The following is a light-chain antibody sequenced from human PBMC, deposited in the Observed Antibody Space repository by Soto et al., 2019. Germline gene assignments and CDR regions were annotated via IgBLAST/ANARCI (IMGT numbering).Light chain of an antibody. Sequence: DIVMTQSPLSLPVTPGEPASISCRSSQSLLHINGNNYLDWYLQRPGQSPQLLIYLGSNRASGVPDRFRGRGSGTDFTLKISRVEAADVGVYYCMQALQTHRTFGQGKRLEIK. V-gene: IGKV2-28*01. J-gene: IGKJ5*01. CDR2: LGS. CDR1: QSLLHINGNNY. CDR3: MQALQTHRT.